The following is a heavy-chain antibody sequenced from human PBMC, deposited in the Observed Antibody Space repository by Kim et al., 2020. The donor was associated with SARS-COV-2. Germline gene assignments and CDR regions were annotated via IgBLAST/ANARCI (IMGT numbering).Heavy chain of an antibody. CDR3: ARDHRGYSSSWNFWFDP. CDR1: GYTFTSYG. D-gene: IGHD6-13*01. J-gene: IGHJ5*02. V-gene: IGHV1-18*01. Sequence: ASVKVSCKASGYTFTSYGISWVRQAPGQGLEWMGWISAYNGNTNYAQKLQGRVTMTTDTSTSTAYMELRSLRSDDTAVYYCARDHRGYSSSWNFWFDPWGQGTLVTVSS. CDR2: ISAYNGNT.